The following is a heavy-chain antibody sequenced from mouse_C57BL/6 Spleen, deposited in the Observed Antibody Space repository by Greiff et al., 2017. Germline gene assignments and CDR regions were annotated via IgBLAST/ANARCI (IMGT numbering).Heavy chain of an antibody. Sequence: QVQLQQPGAELVKPGASVKLSCKASGYTFTSYWMQWVKQRPGQGLEWIGEIDPSDSYTNYNQQFKGKATLTVDTSSSTAYMQLSSLTSEDSAVYYCARWRYSNYVAMDYWGQGTSVTVSS. CDR1: GYTFTSYW. J-gene: IGHJ4*01. CDR3: ARWRYSNYVAMDY. CDR2: IDPSDSYT. D-gene: IGHD2-5*01. V-gene: IGHV1-50*01.